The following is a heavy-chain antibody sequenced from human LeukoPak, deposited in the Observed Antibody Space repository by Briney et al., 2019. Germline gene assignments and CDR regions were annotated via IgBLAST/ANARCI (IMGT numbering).Heavy chain of an antibody. D-gene: IGHD3-22*01. CDR1: GGSIGSYY. CDR2: MYYRGSGTT. Sequence: PSETLSLTCSVSGGSIGSYYWSWFRQPPGKGLEWIGYMYYRGSGTTKYNPPLKSRVTMSVNASKNQFSLNLSSVTAADTAVYYCARGDSSGFLYYFDYWGQGTLITVSS. CDR3: ARGDSSGFLYYFDY. V-gene: IGHV4-59*01. J-gene: IGHJ4*02.